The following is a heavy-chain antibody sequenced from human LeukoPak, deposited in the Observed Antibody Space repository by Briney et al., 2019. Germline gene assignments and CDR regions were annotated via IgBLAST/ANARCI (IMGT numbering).Heavy chain of an antibody. CDR2: ISAHNGNT. V-gene: IGHV1-18*01. Sequence: ASVKVSCKASGYTFPSFGISWVRQAPGQGLEWMGWISAHNGNTNYAQKLQGRVTMTTDTSTSTAYMEVRSLTSDDTALYYCARDHGGSSYPSVRFDPWGQGTLVTVSS. CDR1: GYTFPSFG. CDR3: ARDHGGSSYPSVRFDP. D-gene: IGHD4-23*01. J-gene: IGHJ5*02.